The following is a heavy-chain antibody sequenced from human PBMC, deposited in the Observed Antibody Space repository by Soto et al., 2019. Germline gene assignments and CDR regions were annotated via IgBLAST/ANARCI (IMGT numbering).Heavy chain of an antibody. J-gene: IGHJ5*02. CDR2: IIPILGIA. V-gene: IGHV1-69*02. Sequence: QVQLVQSGAEVKKPGSSVKVSCKASGGTFSSYTISWVRQAPGQGLEWMGRIIPILGIANYAQKFQGRVTITADKSTSTAYMGLSSLRSEDTAVYYCARGSDYIWGSYMATWFDPWGQGTLVTVSS. CDR1: GGTFSSYT. D-gene: IGHD3-16*01. CDR3: ARGSDYIWGSYMATWFDP.